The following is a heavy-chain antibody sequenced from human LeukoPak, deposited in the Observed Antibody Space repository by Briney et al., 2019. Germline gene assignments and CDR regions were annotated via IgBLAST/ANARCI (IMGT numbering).Heavy chain of an antibody. CDR1: GGSISSSSYY. Sequence: PSETLSLTCTVSGGSISSSSYYWGWIRQPPGKGLEWIGNIYYSGSTYYNPSLKSRVTISVDTSKSQFSLKLSSVTAADTAVYYCASGLAVAGHWFDPWGQGTLVTVSS. V-gene: IGHV4-39*01. J-gene: IGHJ5*02. CDR3: ASGLAVAGHWFDP. D-gene: IGHD6-19*01. CDR2: IYYSGST.